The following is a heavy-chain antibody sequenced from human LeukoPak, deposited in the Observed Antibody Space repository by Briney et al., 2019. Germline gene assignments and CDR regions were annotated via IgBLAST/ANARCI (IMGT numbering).Heavy chain of an antibody. CDR2: IKEDGSEK. J-gene: IGHJ4*02. D-gene: IGHD3-3*01. V-gene: IGHV3-7*01. CDR3: ARGSGKYYDFWSDPFDY. Sequence: PGGSLRLSCAASGFTFSISWMTWVRQAPGKGLEWVANIKEDGSEKYYVDSVKGRFTISRDNAKNSLYLQMNSLRVEDTAVYYCARGSGKYYDFWSDPFDYWGQGTLATVSS. CDR1: GFTFSISW.